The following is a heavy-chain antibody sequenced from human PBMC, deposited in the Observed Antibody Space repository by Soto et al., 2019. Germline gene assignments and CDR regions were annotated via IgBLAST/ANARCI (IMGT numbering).Heavy chain of an antibody. Sequence: QVQLQQWGAGLLKPSETLSLTCAVYGGSFSGYYWRWIRQPPGKGLEWIGEINHSGSTNYNPSLKSRVTISVDTSKNQFSLKLSSVTAADTAVYYVARGSNQYYYDSSGYRRHWYFDFWGRGTLVTVSS. J-gene: IGHJ2*01. CDR3: ARGSNQYYYDSSGYRRHWYFDF. V-gene: IGHV4-34*01. CDR2: INHSGST. D-gene: IGHD3-22*01. CDR1: GGSFSGYY.